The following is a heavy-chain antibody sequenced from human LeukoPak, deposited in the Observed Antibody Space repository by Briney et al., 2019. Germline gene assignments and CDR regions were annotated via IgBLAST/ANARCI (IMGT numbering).Heavy chain of an antibody. Sequence: GGSLRLSCAASGFTFSSYSMNWVRQAPRKGLEWVSSISSSSSYIYYADSVKGRFTISRDNAKNSLYLQMNSLRAEDTAVYYCARSGEYDYVWGSFDYWGQGTLVTVSS. CDR2: ISSSSSYI. J-gene: IGHJ4*02. D-gene: IGHD3-16*01. CDR3: ARSGEYDYVWGSFDY. V-gene: IGHV3-21*01. CDR1: GFTFSSYS.